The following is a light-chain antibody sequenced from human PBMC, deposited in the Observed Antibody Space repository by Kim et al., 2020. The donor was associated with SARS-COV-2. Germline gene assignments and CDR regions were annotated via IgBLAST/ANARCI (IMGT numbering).Light chain of an antibody. CDR2: GAS. Sequence: EIVLTQSPGTLSLSPGERATLSCRANQSVSSSYLAWYQQKPGQAPRLLIYGASSRATGTPDRFSGSGSGTDFTLTISRLEPEDFAVYYCQQYGSSSYTFGQGTKLEI. J-gene: IGKJ2*01. CDR3: QQYGSSSYT. CDR1: QSVSSSY. V-gene: IGKV3-20*01.